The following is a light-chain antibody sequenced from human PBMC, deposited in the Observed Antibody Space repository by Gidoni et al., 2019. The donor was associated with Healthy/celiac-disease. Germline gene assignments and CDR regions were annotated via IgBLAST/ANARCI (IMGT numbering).Light chain of an antibody. CDR2: WAS. CDR3: QQYYSTPFT. Sequence: DIVMTQSPDSLAVSLGERATINCKSSQSVFYSSNNKNYLAWYQQKPGQPPKLLIYWASTRESGVPDRFSGSGSGTDFTLTISSLQAEDVAVYYCQQYYSTPFTFXPXTKVDIK. CDR1: QSVFYSSNNKNY. V-gene: IGKV4-1*01. J-gene: IGKJ3*01.